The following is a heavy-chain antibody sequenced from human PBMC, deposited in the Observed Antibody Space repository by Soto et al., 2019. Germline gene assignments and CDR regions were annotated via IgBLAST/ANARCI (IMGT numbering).Heavy chain of an antibody. CDR3: AGPPELTRIYYYYGMDV. V-gene: IGHV1-69*12. Sequence: QVQLVQSGAEVKKPGSSVKVSCKASGGTFSSYAISWVRQAPGQGLEWMGGIIPIFGTANYAQKFQGRVTITADXSXSTXYMELSSLRSEDTAVYYCAGPPELTRIYYYYGMDVWGQGTTVTVSS. CDR1: GGTFSSYA. J-gene: IGHJ6*02. CDR2: IIPIFGTA. D-gene: IGHD1-7*01.